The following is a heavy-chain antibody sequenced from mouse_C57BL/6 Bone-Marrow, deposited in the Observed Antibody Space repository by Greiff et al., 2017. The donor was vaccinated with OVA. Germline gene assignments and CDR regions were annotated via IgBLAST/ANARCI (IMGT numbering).Heavy chain of an antibody. Sequence: EVKLVESGGGLVQPGGSLKLSCAASGFTFSDYYMYWVRQTPEKRLEWVAYISNGGGSTYYPDTVKGRFTISRDNAKNTLYLQMSRLKSEYTAMYYCARLTVVAPMDYWGQGTSVTVSS. CDR3: ARLTVVAPMDY. D-gene: IGHD1-1*01. CDR2: ISNGGGST. CDR1: GFTFSDYY. V-gene: IGHV5-12*01. J-gene: IGHJ4*01.